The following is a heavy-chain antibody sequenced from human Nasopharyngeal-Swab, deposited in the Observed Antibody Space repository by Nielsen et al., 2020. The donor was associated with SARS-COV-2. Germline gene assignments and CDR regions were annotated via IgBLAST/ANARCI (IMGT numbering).Heavy chain of an antibody. J-gene: IGHJ4*02. CDR2: LYGGDST. V-gene: IGHV3-53*04. CDR3: ASAPSRGWHECHLDN. D-gene: IGHD6-19*01. Sequence: VRQAPGKGLEWVSVLYGGDSTYYADSVRGRFTVTRHISENILYLQMNRLRAEDTAMYDCASAPSRGWHECHLDNWGQGTLVTVSS.